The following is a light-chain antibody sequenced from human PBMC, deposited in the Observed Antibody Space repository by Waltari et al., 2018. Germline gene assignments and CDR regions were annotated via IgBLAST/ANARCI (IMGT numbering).Light chain of an antibody. J-gene: IGKJ4*01. CDR3: QQRSNWPT. V-gene: IGKV3-11*01. Sequence: EIVLTQSLATLSLSPGERATLSCRASQSVNSYLAWYQQKPGQAPRLLIYDASNRATGIPARFSGSGSGTDFTLTISSLEPEDFAVYYCQQRSNWPTFGGGTKVEI. CDR2: DAS. CDR1: QSVNSY.